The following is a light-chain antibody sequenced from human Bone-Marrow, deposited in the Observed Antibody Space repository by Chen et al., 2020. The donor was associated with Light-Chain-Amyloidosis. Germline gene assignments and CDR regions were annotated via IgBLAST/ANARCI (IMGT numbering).Light chain of an antibody. CDR3: HQYYTYPWT. Sequence: DIQPTQSPSTLSASVGDRVTITCRASESISTWLAWYQQKPGKAPKFLIYDASSLESGVPSRFSGSGSETEFTLTISSLQPDDFATYFCHQYYTYPWTFGQGATVEV. J-gene: IGKJ1*01. CDR2: DAS. CDR1: ESISTW. V-gene: IGKV1-5*01.